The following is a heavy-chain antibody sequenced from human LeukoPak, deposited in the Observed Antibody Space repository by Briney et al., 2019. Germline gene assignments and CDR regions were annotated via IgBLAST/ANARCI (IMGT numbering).Heavy chain of an antibody. CDR3: AREYDY. Sequence: GGSLRLSCAASGFTFSSYAMHWVRQAPGKGLEWVAVISYDGSNKYYADSVKGRFTISRDNSKNTLYLQTNSLRAKDTAVYYCAREYDYWGQGTLVTVSS. CDR2: ISYDGSNK. CDR1: GFTFSSYA. V-gene: IGHV3-30*04. J-gene: IGHJ4*02.